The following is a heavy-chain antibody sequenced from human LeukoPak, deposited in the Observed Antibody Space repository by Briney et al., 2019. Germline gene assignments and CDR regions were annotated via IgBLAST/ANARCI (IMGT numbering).Heavy chain of an antibody. D-gene: IGHD5-12*01. V-gene: IGHV3-30-3*01. Sequence: GGPLRLSCAASGFTFSSYAMHWVRQAPGKGLEWVAVISYDGSNKYYADSVKGRFTISRDNSKNTLYLQMNSLRAEDTAVYYCARDKDIATLDYWGQGTLVTVSS. CDR3: ARDKDIATLDY. J-gene: IGHJ4*02. CDR1: GFTFSSYA. CDR2: ISYDGSNK.